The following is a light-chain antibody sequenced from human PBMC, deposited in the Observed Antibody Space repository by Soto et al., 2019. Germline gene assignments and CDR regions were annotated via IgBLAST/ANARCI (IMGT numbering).Light chain of an antibody. V-gene: IGKV2-30*01. J-gene: IGKJ2*01. Sequence: EVVMTQSPLSLPVTLGQPASITCRSSQSLAYIDGNTYLSWFQQRPGQSPRRLIYKVSNRESRVPDRFSGSGSGTDFTLKISRVEAEDVGVYYCMEGTHWPPYTFSQGTKLEIK. CDR1: QSLAYIDGNTY. CDR2: KVS. CDR3: MEGTHWPPYT.